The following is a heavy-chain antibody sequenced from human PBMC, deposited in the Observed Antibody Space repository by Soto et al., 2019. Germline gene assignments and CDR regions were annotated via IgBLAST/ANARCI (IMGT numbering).Heavy chain of an antibody. CDR1: GGSISSGGYS. D-gene: IGHD3-22*01. CDR3: AREYYYDSSGYPGGFDY. V-gene: IGHV4-30-2*01. CDR2: IYHSGST. Sequence: PSETLSLTCAVSGGSISSGGYSWSWIRQPPGKGLEWIGYIYHSGSTYYNPSLKSRVTISVDRSKNQFSLKLSSVTAADTAVYYCAREYYYDSSGYPGGFDYWGQGTLVTVSS. J-gene: IGHJ4*02.